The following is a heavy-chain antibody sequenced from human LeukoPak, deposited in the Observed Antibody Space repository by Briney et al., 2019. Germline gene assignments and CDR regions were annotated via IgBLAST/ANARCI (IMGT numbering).Heavy chain of an antibody. CDR2: ISAYNGNT. V-gene: IGHV1-18*01. CDR1: GYTFTSYG. J-gene: IGHJ6*03. CDR3: ARGFIVVVPAAIPGYYYYMDV. Sequence: ASVKVSCKASGYTFTSYGISWVRQAPGQGLEWMGWISAYNGNTNYAQKLQGRVTMTTDTSTSTAYMELRSLRSDDTAVYYCARGFIVVVPAAIPGYYYYMDVWGKGTTVTVSS. D-gene: IGHD2-2*02.